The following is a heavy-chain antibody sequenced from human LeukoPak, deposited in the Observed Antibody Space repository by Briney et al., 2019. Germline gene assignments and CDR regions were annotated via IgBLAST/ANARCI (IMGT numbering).Heavy chain of an antibody. Sequence: GGSLRLSCAASGFTFSSYWMSWVRQAPGKGLEWVANIKQDGSEKYYVDSVKGRFTTSRDNAKNSLYLQMNSLRAEDTAVYYCARAQAYYYYYGMDVWGQGTTVTVSS. CDR3: ARAQAYYYYYGMDV. J-gene: IGHJ6*02. CDR1: GFTFSSYW. CDR2: IKQDGSEK. V-gene: IGHV3-7*01.